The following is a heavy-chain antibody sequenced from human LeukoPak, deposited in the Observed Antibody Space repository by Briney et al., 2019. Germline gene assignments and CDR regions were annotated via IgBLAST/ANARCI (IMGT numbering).Heavy chain of an antibody. CDR1: GFSFSSFA. J-gene: IGHJ4*02. D-gene: IGHD6-19*01. CDR2: ISASGGTT. Sequence: GGSLRLSCAASGFSFSSFAMSWVRQAPGKGLEWVSSISASGGTTYYADSVKGRFTISRDNSKNTLYLQMNSLRAEDTAVYYCAKDGRGSHSSGSYFDYWGQGTLVTVSA. CDR3: AKDGRGSHSSGSYFDY. V-gene: IGHV3-23*01.